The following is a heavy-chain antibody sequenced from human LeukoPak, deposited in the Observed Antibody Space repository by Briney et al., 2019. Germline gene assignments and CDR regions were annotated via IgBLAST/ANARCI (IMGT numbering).Heavy chain of an antibody. J-gene: IGHJ4*02. CDR3: APDYYDNR. D-gene: IGHD3-22*01. V-gene: IGHV3-74*01. CDR2: INSDGSST. Sequence: GSLRLSCAASGFTFSSYAMSWVRQAPGKGLEWVSRINSDGSSTSYADSVKGRFTISRDNAKNTLYLQMNSLRAEDTAVYYCAPDYYDNRWGQGTLVTVSS. CDR1: GFTFSSYA.